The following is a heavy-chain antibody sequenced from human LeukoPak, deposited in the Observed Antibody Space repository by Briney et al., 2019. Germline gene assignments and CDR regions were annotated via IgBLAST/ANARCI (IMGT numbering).Heavy chain of an antibody. Sequence: RAASVKVSCKASGYTFTGYYMHWVRQAPGQGLEWMGWINPNSGGTNYAQKFQGRVTMTRDTSISTAYMELSRLRSDDTAVYYGASMIVVVNDAFDIWGQGTMVTVSS. J-gene: IGHJ3*02. CDR1: GYTFTGYY. V-gene: IGHV1-2*02. CDR3: ASMIVVVNDAFDI. D-gene: IGHD3-22*01. CDR2: INPNSGGT.